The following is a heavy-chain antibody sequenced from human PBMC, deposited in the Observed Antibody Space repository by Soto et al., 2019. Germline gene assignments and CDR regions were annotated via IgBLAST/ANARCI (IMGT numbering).Heavy chain of an antibody. CDR2: IYYSGNT. V-gene: IGHV4-31*03. D-gene: IGHD3-3*01. CDR1: GASITRDGYY. Sequence: SETLSLTCTVSGASITRDGYYWSWLRQHPGKGLEWIGHIYYSGNTYYDLSLGSRVTISVDTSKNQFSLKLSSVTAADTAVYYCARLLELRFLEWLSKPYYYYYGMDVWGQGTTVTVSS. J-gene: IGHJ6*02. CDR3: ARLLELRFLEWLSKPYYYYYGMDV.